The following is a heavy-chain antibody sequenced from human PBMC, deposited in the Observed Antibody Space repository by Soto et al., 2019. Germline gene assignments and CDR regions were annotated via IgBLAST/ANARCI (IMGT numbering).Heavy chain of an antibody. CDR3: ARRYGGAVDY. CDR1: GGSISNYY. J-gene: IGHJ4*02. V-gene: IGHV4-59*08. CDR2: IYFSGST. D-gene: IGHD3-10*01. Sequence: SETLSLTCTVSGGSISNYYWSWIRQPPGKGLEWIGYIYFSGSTNYNPSLKSRVTLSVDTSKNQFSLKLSPVTAADTAVYYCARRYGGAVDYWGQGTLVTVSS.